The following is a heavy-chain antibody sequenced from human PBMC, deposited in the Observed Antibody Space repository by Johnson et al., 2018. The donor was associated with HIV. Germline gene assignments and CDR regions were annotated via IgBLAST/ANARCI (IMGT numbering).Heavy chain of an antibody. CDR3: ARELPSYDILTGPGAFDI. V-gene: IGHV3-23*04. CDR1: GITVSSSYA. Sequence: VQLVESGGGVVQPGGSLRLSCAASGITVSSSYAMSWVRQAPGKGLEWVSAISGSGGSTYYADSVKGRFTISRDNSKNTLYLQMNSLRAEDTAVYYCARELPSYDILTGPGAFDIWGQGTMVTVSS. CDR2: ISGSGGST. J-gene: IGHJ3*02. D-gene: IGHD3-9*01.